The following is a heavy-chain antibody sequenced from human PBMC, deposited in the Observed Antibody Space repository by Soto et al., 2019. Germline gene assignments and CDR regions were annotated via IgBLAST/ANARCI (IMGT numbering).Heavy chain of an antibody. Sequence: ASVKVSCKASGYTFTSYGISWVRQAPGQGLEWMGWISAYNGNTNYAQKLQGRVTMTTDTSTSTAYMELRSLRSDDTAVYYCARDKRCLEWLHGNYYGMDGWGQGTTVSVAS. J-gene: IGHJ6*02. CDR3: ARDKRCLEWLHGNYYGMDG. CDR2: ISAYNGNT. CDR1: GYTFTSYG. V-gene: IGHV1-18*01. D-gene: IGHD3-3*01.